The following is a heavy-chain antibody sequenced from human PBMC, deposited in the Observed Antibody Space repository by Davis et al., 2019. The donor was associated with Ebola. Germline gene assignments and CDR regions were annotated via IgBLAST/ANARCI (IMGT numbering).Heavy chain of an antibody. D-gene: IGHD1-26*01. CDR3: ARTSIVGTTTTASDI. CDR2: ISAYNGNT. V-gene: IGHV1-18*04. J-gene: IGHJ3*02. CDR1: GYTFTSYT. Sequence: ASVKVSCKASGYTFTSYTVSWVRQAPGQGLEWMGWISAYNGNTNYAQILQGRVTMTTDTSTGTAYMELRSLRSDDTAVYFCARTSIVGTTTTASDIWGQGTKVTVSS.